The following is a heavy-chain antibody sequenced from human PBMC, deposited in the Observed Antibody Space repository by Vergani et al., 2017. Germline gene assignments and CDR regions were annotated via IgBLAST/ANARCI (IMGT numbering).Heavy chain of an antibody. J-gene: IGHJ4*02. CDR3: ARVVFRLSCCDDPHFDY. CDR1: GGTFSSYT. Sequence: QVQLVQSGAEVKKPGSSVKVSCKASGGTFSSYTISWVRQAPGQGLEWMGRIIPILGIANYAQKFQGRVTITADKSTSTAYMELSSLRSEDTAVYYCARVVFRLSCCDDPHFDYWGQGTLVTVSS. CDR2: IIPILGIA. D-gene: IGHD2-2*01. V-gene: IGHV1-69*02.